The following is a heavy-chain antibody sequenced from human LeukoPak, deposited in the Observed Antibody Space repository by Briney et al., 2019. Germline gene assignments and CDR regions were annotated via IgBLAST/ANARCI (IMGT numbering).Heavy chain of an antibody. CDR3: ARWLTT. Sequence: SQTLSLTCVISGDSVSNNSASWNRIRQSPSRGLEWLGRTYYRSRWYKDYAVSVKSRITINPDTSKNQFSLQLNSVTPEDTAAYYCARWLTTWGQGTLVTVSS. V-gene: IGHV6-1*01. CDR2: TYYRSRWYK. CDR1: GDSVSNNSAS. J-gene: IGHJ5*02. D-gene: IGHD3-9*01.